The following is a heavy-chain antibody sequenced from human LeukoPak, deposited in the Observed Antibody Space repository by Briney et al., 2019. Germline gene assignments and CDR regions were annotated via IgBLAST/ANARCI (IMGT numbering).Heavy chain of an antibody. Sequence: GGSLRLSCAASGFTFSSYGMHWVRQAPGKGLEWVAFIRYDGSNKYYADSVKGRFTISRDNSKNTLYLQMNSLRAEDTAVYYCAKPPAVSRAFDYWGQGTLVTVSS. V-gene: IGHV3-30*02. CDR2: IRYDGSNK. D-gene: IGHD4-23*01. J-gene: IGHJ4*02. CDR3: AKPPAVSRAFDY. CDR1: GFTFSSYG.